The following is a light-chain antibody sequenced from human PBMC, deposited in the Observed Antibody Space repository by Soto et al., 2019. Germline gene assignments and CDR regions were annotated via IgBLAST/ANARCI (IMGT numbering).Light chain of an antibody. CDR2: GAS. Sequence: EIVLTQSPGTLSLSPGERATLSCRAGQSVSSSYLAWYQQKPGQAPGLLIYGASSRATGIPDRFSGSGSGTDFTLTISRLEPEDFAVYYCQQYGSSSGTFGQGTKVEIK. CDR1: QSVSSSY. CDR3: QQYGSSSGT. V-gene: IGKV3-20*01. J-gene: IGKJ1*01.